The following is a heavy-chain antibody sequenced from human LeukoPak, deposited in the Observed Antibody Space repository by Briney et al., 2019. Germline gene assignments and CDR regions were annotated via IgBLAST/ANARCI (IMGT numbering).Heavy chain of an antibody. D-gene: IGHD3-3*01. CDR3: AIITIFGVVTVDY. CDR1: GGTFSSYA. CDR2: IIPIFGTA. V-gene: IGHV1-69*13. J-gene: IGHJ4*02. Sequence: GASVKVSCKASGGTFSSYAISWVRQAPGQGLEWMGGIIPIFGTANYAQKFQGRVTITADESTSTAYMELSSLRSEDTAVYYCAIITIFGVVTVDYWGQGTLVTVSS.